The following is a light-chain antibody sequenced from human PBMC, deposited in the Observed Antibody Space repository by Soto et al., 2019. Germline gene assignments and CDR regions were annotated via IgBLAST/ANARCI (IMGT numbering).Light chain of an antibody. V-gene: IGKV1-5*03. CDR3: QQYVSSPWA. CDR2: KAS. CDR1: QSISSW. J-gene: IGKJ1*01. Sequence: DIQMTQSPSTLSASVGDRVTTTCRASQSISSWLAWYQQKPGKAPKLLIYKASSLESGVPSRFSGSGSGTEFTLTISRLEPEDFAVYYCQQYVSSPWAFGQGTKVDIK.